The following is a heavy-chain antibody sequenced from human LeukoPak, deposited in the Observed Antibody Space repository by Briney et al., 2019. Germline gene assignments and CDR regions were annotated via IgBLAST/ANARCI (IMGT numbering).Heavy chain of an antibody. D-gene: IGHD6-13*01. CDR3: AKDVSVSWVFDS. Sequence: PGGCLRLSCAASGFTFSNYWMHWVRQAPGKGREGVSSISGGGRGTYYADSVKGRFTISRDNSKNTLYLQMNSLRAEDTAVYYCAKDVSVSWVFDSWGQGSLVTVSS. CDR2: ISGGGRGT. J-gene: IGHJ4*02. V-gene: IGHV3-23*01. CDR1: GFTFSNYW.